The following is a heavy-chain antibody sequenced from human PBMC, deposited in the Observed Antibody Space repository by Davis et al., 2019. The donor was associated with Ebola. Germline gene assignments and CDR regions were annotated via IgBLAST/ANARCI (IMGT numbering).Heavy chain of an antibody. J-gene: IGHJ6*02. V-gene: IGHV4-4*02. CDR3: ARGPSADCSSTSCSGWTPSLYYYYYGMDV. D-gene: IGHD2-2*01. Sequence: SETLSLTCAVSGGSISSSNWWSWVRQPPGKGLEWIGEIYHSGSTNYNPSLKSRVTISVDKSKNQFSLKLSSVTAADTAVYYCARGPSADCSSTSCSGWTPSLYYYYYGMDVWGQGTTVTVSS. CDR1: GGSISSSNW. CDR2: IYHSGST.